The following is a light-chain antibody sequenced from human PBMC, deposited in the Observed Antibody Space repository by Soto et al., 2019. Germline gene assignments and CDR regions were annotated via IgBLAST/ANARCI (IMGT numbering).Light chain of an antibody. J-gene: IGKJ2*01. V-gene: IGKV3-11*02. CDR2: DAS. Sequence: ERVLAQSPATLSLSPGARATLSCKASQDVSIFLAWYQQKPGQAPRLLIHDASNRATVVPARFSGSGSGRDLTLTITRLEPENVAVYYCQQRSIWLYTFGQGTKL. CDR3: QQRSIWLYT. CDR1: QDVSIF.